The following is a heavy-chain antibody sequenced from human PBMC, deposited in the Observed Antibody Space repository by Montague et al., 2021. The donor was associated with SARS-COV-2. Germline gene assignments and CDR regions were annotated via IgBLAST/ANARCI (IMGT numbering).Heavy chain of an antibody. CDR2: INHRGST. J-gene: IGHJ4*02. V-gene: IGHV4-34*01. Sequence: SETLSLTCAVYDGSFSDYSWTWIRQPPGTGLDWIGEINHRGSTNYNPSLKSRVTISVDTSKNQFSLKMTSVTAADTAVYYCARGRQHINMVVVVVTGGEYYVDFWGQGTLVAVSA. CDR1: DGSFSDYS. CDR3: ARGRQHINMVVVVVTGGEYYVDF. D-gene: IGHD3-22*01.